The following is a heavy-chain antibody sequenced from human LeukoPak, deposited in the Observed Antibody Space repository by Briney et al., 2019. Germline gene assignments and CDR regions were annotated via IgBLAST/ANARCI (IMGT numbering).Heavy chain of an antibody. CDR1: GFTFSSYG. D-gene: IGHD6-19*01. J-gene: IGHJ6*02. V-gene: IGHV3-30*02. CDR2: IRYDGSNK. Sequence: PGGSLRLSCAASGFTFSSYGMHWVRQAPGKGLEWVAFIRYDGSNKYYADSVKGRFTISRDNAKNSLYLQMNSLRAEDTAVYYCARDGVAGRGYYYYGMDVWGQGTTVTVSS. CDR3: ARDGVAGRGYYYYGMDV.